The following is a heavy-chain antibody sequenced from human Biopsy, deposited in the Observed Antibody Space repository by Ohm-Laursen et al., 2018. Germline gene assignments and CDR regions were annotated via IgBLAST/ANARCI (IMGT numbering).Heavy chain of an antibody. Sequence: TLSLTCSVSGGSIISYYWTWVRQPPGKGLEWIGYISYSGITNYNASLKSRLTISIDTSKNQFSLKLTSVTAADTAVYYCARLPHGDYRYNFDYWGQGTLVTVSP. CDR3: ARLPHGDYRYNFDY. D-gene: IGHD4-17*01. CDR1: GGSIISYY. J-gene: IGHJ4*02. V-gene: IGHV4-59*08. CDR2: ISYSGIT.